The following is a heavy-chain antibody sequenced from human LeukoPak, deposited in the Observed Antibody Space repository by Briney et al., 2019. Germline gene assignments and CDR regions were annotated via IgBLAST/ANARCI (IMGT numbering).Heavy chain of an antibody. Sequence: GGSLRLSCAASGFTFDDYAMHWVRQAPGKGLEWVSAISGSGGSTYYADSVKGRFTISRDNSKNTLYLQMNSLRAEDTAVYYCAKDGNTAMVIAPNDIWGQGTMVTVSS. V-gene: IGHV3-23*01. CDR1: GFTFDDYA. CDR3: AKDGNTAMVIAPNDI. CDR2: ISGSGGST. D-gene: IGHD5-18*01. J-gene: IGHJ3*02.